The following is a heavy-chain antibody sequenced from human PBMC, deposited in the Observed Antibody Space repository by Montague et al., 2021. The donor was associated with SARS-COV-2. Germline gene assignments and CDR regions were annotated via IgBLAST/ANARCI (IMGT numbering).Heavy chain of an antibody. V-gene: IGHV4-34*01. Sequence: SETLSLTCAVYGGSFSGYYWGWIRQPPGKRLEWIGEINHSGSANYNPSLKSRVTISVDTSKNQFSLKLSSVTAADTAVYYCAGVRYYGSGTSLGMDVWGQGTTVTVSS. J-gene: IGHJ6*02. CDR3: AGVRYYGSGTSLGMDV. D-gene: IGHD3-10*01. CDR2: INHSGSA. CDR1: GGSFSGYY.